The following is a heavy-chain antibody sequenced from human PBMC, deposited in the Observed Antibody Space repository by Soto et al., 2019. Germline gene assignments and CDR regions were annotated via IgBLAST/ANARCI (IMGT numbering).Heavy chain of an antibody. CDR2: IYYSGST. CDR3: AREPLT. CDR1: GGSISGGGYY. V-gene: IGHV4-31*03. Sequence: SETLSLPCTVSGGSISGGGYYRSWIRQHPRKGLEGIGYIYYSGSTYYQPSLKSRVTISVDTSKNQFSLKLSSVTAADTAVYYCAREPLTWGQGTLVTVSS. J-gene: IGHJ4*02.